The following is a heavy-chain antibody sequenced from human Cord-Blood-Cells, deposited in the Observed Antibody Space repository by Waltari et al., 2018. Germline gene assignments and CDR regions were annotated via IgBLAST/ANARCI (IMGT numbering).Heavy chain of an antibody. J-gene: IGHJ3*02. Sequence: QLQLQESGPGLVKPSETLSLTCTVPGGSLSSSSYYWGWIRQPPGEGLEWIGSIYYSGSTYYNPSLKSRVTISVDTSKNQFSLKLSSVTAADTAVYYCARRVGYCSSTSCYDAFDIWGQGTMVTVSS. CDR3: ARRVGYCSSTSCYDAFDI. V-gene: IGHV4-39*01. D-gene: IGHD2-2*01. CDR2: IYYSGST. CDR1: GGSLSSSSYY.